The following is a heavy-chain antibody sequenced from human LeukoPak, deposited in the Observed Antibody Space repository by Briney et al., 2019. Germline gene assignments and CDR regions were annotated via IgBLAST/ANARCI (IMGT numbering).Heavy chain of an antibody. D-gene: IGHD3-22*01. CDR3: ARLVTRGYYDSSGRQIDAFDI. J-gene: IGHJ3*02. CDR2: IYYSGST. V-gene: IGHV4-59*01. Sequence: SETLSLTRTVSGGSISSYYWSWIRQPPGKGLEWIGYIYYSGSTNYNPSLKSRVTISVDTSKKQFSLKLSSVTAADTAVYYCARLVTRGYYDSSGRQIDAFDIWGQETMVTVSS. CDR1: GGSISSYY.